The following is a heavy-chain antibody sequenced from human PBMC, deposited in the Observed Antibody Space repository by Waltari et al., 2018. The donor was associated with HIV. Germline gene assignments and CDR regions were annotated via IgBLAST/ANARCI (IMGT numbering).Heavy chain of an antibody. Sequence: QVQLVQSGAEVKKPGASVKVSCKASGYTFTSYAMHWVRQAPGQRLEWMGWINAGHGNTKDSQKFPGIVTITRDTSASTAYMGLSSLRSEDTAVYYCARDIPRMGIDYWGQGTLVTVSS. J-gene: IGHJ4*02. D-gene: IGHD2-15*01. CDR1: GYTFTSYA. CDR3: ARDIPRMGIDY. V-gene: IGHV1-3*01. CDR2: INAGHGNT.